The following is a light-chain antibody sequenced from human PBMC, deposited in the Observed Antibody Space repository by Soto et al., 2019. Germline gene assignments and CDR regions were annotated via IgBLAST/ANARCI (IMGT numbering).Light chain of an antibody. CDR1: ENINSY. CDR3: QQRYSRLVT. J-gene: IGKJ1*01. CDR2: AAS. Sequence: DIQMTQSPSSLSASVEDRVIITCRASENINSYLNWYQQKPGKAPKLLIYAASSLQSGVPSRFSGRGSETVFTLTINTLQPEDSATYYCQQRYSRLVTFGHGTTGEIK. V-gene: IGKV1-39*01.